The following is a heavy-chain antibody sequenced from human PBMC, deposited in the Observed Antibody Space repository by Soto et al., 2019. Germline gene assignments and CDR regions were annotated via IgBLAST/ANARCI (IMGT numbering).Heavy chain of an antibody. D-gene: IGHD3-10*01. Sequence: ASVKVSCKASGYTFTSCGISWVRQAPGQGLEWMGWISAYNGNTNYAQKLQGRVTMTTDTSTSTAYMELRSLRSDDTAVYYCQRITMVRGVISAVDYWGQGTLVTVSS. J-gene: IGHJ4*02. CDR2: ISAYNGNT. CDR3: QRITMVRGVISAVDY. CDR1: GYTFTSCG. V-gene: IGHV1-18*04.